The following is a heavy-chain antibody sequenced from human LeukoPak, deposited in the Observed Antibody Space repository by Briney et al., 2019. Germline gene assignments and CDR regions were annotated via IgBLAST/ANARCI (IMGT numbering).Heavy chain of an antibody. CDR1: GFTFDTYW. CDR3: ARSVSSWKDAFDI. CDR2: SNSDGSST. J-gene: IGHJ3*02. Sequence: TGGSLRLSCAASGFTFDTYWMHWVRQAPGKGLVWVSRSNSDGSSTSYADSVKGRFTISRDNAKNTLYLQMNSLRAEDTAVYYCARSVSSWKDAFDIWGQGTMVTVSS. V-gene: IGHV3-74*01. D-gene: IGHD6-13*01.